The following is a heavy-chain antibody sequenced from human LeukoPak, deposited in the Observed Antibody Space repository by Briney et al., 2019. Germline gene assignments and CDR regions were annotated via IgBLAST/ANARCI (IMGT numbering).Heavy chain of an antibody. Sequence: ASLKVSCKASGYTFTSYAMNWVRQAPGQGLEWMGWINTNTGNPTYAQVFTGRFVFSLDTSVSTAYLQISSLKAEDTALYYCARREHLLTDILTGYAYAFDIWGQGTMVTVSS. CDR1: GYTFTSYA. J-gene: IGHJ3*02. V-gene: IGHV7-4-1*02. CDR3: ARREHLLTDILTGYAYAFDI. CDR2: INTNTGNP. D-gene: IGHD3-9*01.